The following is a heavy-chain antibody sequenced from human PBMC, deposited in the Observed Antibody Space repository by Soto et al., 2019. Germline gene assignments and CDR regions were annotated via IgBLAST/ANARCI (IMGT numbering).Heavy chain of an antibody. CDR3: ARGGSTPPYSSSWTFDF. CDR1: GDSVSSNSAA. Sequence: SQTLSLTCAISGDSVSSNSAAWNWIRQSPSRGLEWLGRTYYRSKWYNDYAVSVKGRITINPDTSKNQFSLQLNSVTPEDTAVYYCARGGSTPPYSSSWTFDFWGQGTLVTVSS. D-gene: IGHD6-13*01. J-gene: IGHJ4*02. V-gene: IGHV6-1*01. CDR2: TYYRSKWYN.